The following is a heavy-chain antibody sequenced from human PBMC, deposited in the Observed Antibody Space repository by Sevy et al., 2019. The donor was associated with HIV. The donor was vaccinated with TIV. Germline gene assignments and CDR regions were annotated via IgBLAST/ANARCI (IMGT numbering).Heavy chain of an antibody. D-gene: IGHD5-12*01. J-gene: IGHJ3*01. Sequence: GGSLRLSCAASGFTLSDAWMSWVRQAPGKGLEWVSGITWNGDNIVYAESVKGRFTVSRDNDKTSLFLQMDSLRAEDTAVYYCASDRRGYFHKSGYLISDAFDVWGQGTLVTVSS. CDR3: ASDRRGYFHKSGYLISDAFDV. CDR1: GFTLSDAW. V-gene: IGHV3-20*04. CDR2: ITWNGDNI.